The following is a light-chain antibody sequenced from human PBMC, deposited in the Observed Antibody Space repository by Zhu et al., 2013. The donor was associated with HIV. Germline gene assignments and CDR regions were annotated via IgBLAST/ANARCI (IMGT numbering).Light chain of an antibody. Sequence: DIQMTQSPSSLSASVGDRVTITCRASESIRNWLAWYQQRPGNAPKLLMYQVSTLESGVPTTFSGTGSGTQFTLTINSLQPDDFGTYYCQQYGAYPYTFGQGTKVEMK. J-gene: IGKJ2*01. CDR2: QVS. V-gene: IGKV1-5*03. CDR1: ESIRNW. CDR3: QQYGAYPYT.